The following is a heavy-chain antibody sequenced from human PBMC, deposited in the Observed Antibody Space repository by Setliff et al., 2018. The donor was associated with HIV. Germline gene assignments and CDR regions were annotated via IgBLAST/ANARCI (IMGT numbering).Heavy chain of an antibody. CDR1: GYIFTTFG. CDR3: ARGRCSDAACFFDY. J-gene: IGHJ4*02. D-gene: IGHD3-16*01. V-gene: IGHV1-18*01. CDR2: INTHNGNT. Sequence: ASVKVSCKASGYIFTTFGFSWVRQAPGQGLEWMGWINTHNGNTHYAQRFQGRVTMTRDTSTTTAYMELRSLRSDDTAVYYCARGRCSDAACFFDYWGQGTLVTVSS.